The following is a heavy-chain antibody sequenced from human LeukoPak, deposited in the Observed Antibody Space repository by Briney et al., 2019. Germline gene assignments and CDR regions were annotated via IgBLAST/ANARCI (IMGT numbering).Heavy chain of an antibody. CDR2: INTSGST. J-gene: IGHJ5*02. CDR3: AREGGDPRWLDP. Sequence: PSETLSLTCTVSGGSISSYYLTWLRQSAGKGLEWIGRINTSGSTNYNPSLRSRVTMSVNTSKNQFSLNLTSVTAADTAVYSCAREGGDPRWLDPWGQGTLVTVSS. V-gene: IGHV4-4*07. D-gene: IGHD6-25*01. CDR1: GGSISSYY.